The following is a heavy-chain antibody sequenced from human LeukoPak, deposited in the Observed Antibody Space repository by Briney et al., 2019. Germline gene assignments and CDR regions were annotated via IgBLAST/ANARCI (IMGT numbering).Heavy chain of an antibody. J-gene: IGHJ6*03. Sequence: GGSLRLSCAASGFAASGFTFSTFGMHWVRQAPGKGLEWVAFIRYDGSNKYYADSVKGRFTISRDDSKNTLYLQMNSLRAEDTAVYYCARALKGVRRRLGGATTFEDYYYMDVWGKGTTVTISS. CDR3: ARALKGVRRRLGGATTFEDYYYMDV. V-gene: IGHV3-30*02. D-gene: IGHD1-26*01. CDR1: GFTFSTFG. CDR2: IRYDGSNK.